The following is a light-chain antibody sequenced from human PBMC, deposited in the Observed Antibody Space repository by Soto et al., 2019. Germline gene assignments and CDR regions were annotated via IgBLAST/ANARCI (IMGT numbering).Light chain of an antibody. CDR1: SSDVGSYNR. CDR2: EGS. J-gene: IGLJ3*02. CDR3: CSFARGSTLV. V-gene: IGLV2-23*01. Sequence: QSALTQPASVSGSPGQSITISCTGTSSDVGSYNRVSWYQQHPGNAPKLMIYEGSKRPSGVSNRFFGSKSGNTASLTISGLQAEDEADYYCCSFARGSTLVFGGGTKLTVL.